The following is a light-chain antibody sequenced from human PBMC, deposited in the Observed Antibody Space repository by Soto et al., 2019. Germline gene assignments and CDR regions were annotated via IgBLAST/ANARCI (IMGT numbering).Light chain of an antibody. CDR2: GAS. Sequence: EIVMTHSPATLCVSPWRRATLSFGASQSTSGALAWYQQKPGQAPRLLIYGASTRATSFPARFSGSGSGTDFTLTISSLQSEDFAVYYCQQHNNWPWTFGQGTKV. CDR1: QSTSGA. V-gene: IGKV3-15*01. J-gene: IGKJ1*01. CDR3: QQHNNWPWT.